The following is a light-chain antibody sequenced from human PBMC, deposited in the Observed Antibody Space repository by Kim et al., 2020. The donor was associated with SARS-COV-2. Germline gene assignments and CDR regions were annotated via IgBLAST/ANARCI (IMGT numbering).Light chain of an antibody. Sequence: ESASISGRSRQSLLHSNGNNYFDWYLQRPGQSPRLLIYSGSNRASGVPDRFSGSGSGTDFTLKISRVEADDAGVYYCMQTLQTPYTFGQGTKLEI. CDR2: SGS. J-gene: IGKJ2*01. CDR1: QSLLHSNGNNY. V-gene: IGKV2-28*01. CDR3: MQTLQTPYT.